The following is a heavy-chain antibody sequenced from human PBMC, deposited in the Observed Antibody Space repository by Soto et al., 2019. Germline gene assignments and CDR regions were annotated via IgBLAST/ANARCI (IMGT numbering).Heavy chain of an antibody. CDR3: ATVRWELHDAFDI. CDR2: IYHIGMT. V-gene: IGHV4-31*03. J-gene: IGHJ3*02. CDR1: GGSISTGGYY. Sequence: QVQLQESGPGLVKPSQTLSLTCTVSGGSISTGGYYWSWLRQHPGRGLVWIGYIYHIGMTFSNPYVHSRVAFSIDTNANQISLKLRSVTAAGTAVYYCATVRWELHDAFDIWGHGTMLSVSA. D-gene: IGHD4-17*01.